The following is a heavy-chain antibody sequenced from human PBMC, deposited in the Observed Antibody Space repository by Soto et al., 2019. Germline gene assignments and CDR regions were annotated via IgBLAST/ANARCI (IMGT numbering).Heavy chain of an antibody. CDR3: ARHEGWTGPDQ. J-gene: IGHJ5*02. Sequence: SETLSLTCAVSGASIGSGGWWSWVRQPPGKGLEWIAEIFHDGNTNYSPSLKSRVTISVDKSQNQFSLNVYSVTAADTAVYYCARHEGWTGPDQWGQGTLVTVSS. CDR2: IFHDGNT. CDR1: GASIGSGGW. D-gene: IGHD2-8*02. V-gene: IGHV4-4*02.